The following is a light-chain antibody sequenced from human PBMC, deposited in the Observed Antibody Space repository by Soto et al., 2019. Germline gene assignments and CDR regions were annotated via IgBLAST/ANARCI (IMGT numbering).Light chain of an antibody. J-gene: IGLJ1*01. V-gene: IGLV2-14*03. CDR3: SSYTSSSTYV. CDR1: STDICRYNY. CDR2: DVS. Sequence: QSALTQPASVSGSPGQSITISCTGTSTDICRYNYVSWYQQHPGKAPKLMIYDVSNRPSGVSNRFSGSKSGNTASLTISGLQAEDEADYYCSSYTSSSTYVFGTGTKVTVL.